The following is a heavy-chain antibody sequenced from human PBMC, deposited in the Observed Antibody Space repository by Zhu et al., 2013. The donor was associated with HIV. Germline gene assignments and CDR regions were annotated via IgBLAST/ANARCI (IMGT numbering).Heavy chain of an antibody. D-gene: IGHD3-10*02. CDR3: ARDLRLTVFQLTLMVVIIIMSFDI. V-gene: IGHV1-2*02. CDR1: GYTFTDYY. CDR2: INPNSGGT. J-gene: IGHJ3*02. Sequence: QVQLVQAGAEVKKPGASVKVSCKTSGYTFTDYYIHWVRQAPGQGLEWMGWINPNSGGTKYAQKFQGRVTMTRDTSINTAYMELSRLRSDDTAVYFCARDLRLTVFQLTLMVVIIIMSFDIVGPRDNGHRL.